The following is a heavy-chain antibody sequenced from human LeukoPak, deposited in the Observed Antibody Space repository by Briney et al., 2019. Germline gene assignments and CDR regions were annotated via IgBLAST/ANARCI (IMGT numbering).Heavy chain of an antibody. V-gene: IGHV3-9*01. CDR2: INWKTGNG. Sequence: GRSLRLSCAVSGFNFDDYAMHWVRHAPGRGLEWVSGINWKTGNGIYADSVKGRFTISRDNAKNSLYLQLSSLRAEDTALYYCTRRAARWQFDLWGRGTLLTVSS. CDR1: GFNFDDYA. CDR3: TRRAARWQFDL. D-gene: IGHD5-24*01. J-gene: IGHJ2*01.